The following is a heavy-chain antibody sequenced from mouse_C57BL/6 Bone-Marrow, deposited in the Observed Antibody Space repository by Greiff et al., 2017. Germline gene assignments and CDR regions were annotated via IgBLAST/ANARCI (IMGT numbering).Heavy chain of an antibody. CDR3: ARRGYYGSIQFAY. Sequence: EVKLMESGPVLVKPGASVKMSCKASGYTFTDYYMNWVKQSHGKSLEWIGVINPYNGGTSYNQKFKGKATLTVDKSSSTAYMELNSLTSEDSAVYYCARRGYYGSIQFAYWGQGTLVTVSA. D-gene: IGHD1-1*01. CDR1: GYTFTDYY. V-gene: IGHV1-19*01. CDR2: INPYNGGT. J-gene: IGHJ3*01.